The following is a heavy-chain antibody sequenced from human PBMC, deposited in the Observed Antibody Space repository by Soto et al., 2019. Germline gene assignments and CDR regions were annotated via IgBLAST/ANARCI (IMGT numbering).Heavy chain of an antibody. Sequence: ASVKVSCKAYGGTFSSYTISWVRKAPGQGLEWMGRIIPILGIANYAQKFQGRVTITADKSTSTAYMELSSLRSEDTAVYYCARNSSGYYYFDYWGQGTLFTVSS. CDR3: ARNSSGYYYFDY. D-gene: IGHD3-22*01. V-gene: IGHV1-69*02. CDR2: IIPILGIA. J-gene: IGHJ4*02. CDR1: GGTFSSYT.